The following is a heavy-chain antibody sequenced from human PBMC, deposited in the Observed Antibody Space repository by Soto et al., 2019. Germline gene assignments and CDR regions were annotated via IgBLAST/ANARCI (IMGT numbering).Heavy chain of an antibody. CDR2: IFYSGST. D-gene: IGHD1-1*01. CDR3: ASLSYAQRW. V-gene: IGHV4-39*01. CDR1: GGSISSSTYY. J-gene: IGHJ4*02. Sequence: QLQLQESGPGLVKPSETLSLTCTVSGGSISSSTYYWGWIRQSPGKGLEWIGSIFYSGSTYFNPSSKSRVPISVDTSKNQSALTRSSLTGAYTAIYYCASLSYAQRWWGQGTLVTVS.